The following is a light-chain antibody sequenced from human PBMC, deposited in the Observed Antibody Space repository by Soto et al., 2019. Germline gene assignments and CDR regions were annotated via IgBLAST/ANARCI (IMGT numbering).Light chain of an antibody. CDR1: QTVLYSSNNKNY. J-gene: IGKJ5*01. Sequence: ILMTQSPYALSVSLGERATINCKSSQTVLYSSNNKNYLAWYQQKPGQPPKLLIHWASTRESGVPDRFSGSGSGTDFTLTISSLQPEDFATYYCQQANSFPITFGQGTRLEIK. V-gene: IGKV4-1*01. CDR2: WAS. CDR3: QQANSFPIT.